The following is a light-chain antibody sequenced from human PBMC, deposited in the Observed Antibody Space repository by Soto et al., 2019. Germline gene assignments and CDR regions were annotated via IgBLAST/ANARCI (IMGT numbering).Light chain of an antibody. Sequence: QAVVTQEPSLTVSPGGTVTLTCGSSTGDVTSAHYPSWIQQKPRHAPKTLIYDASNKHSWTPARFSGSLLGGKAALTLSGAQTEDEAAYYCFLSYSGTNWVFGGGTQLTVL. V-gene: IGLV7-46*01. CDR1: TGDVTSAHY. CDR3: FLSYSGTNWV. CDR2: DAS. J-gene: IGLJ3*02.